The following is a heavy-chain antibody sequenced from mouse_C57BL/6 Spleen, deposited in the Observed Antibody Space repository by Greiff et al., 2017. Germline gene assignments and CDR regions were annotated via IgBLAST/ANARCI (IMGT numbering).Heavy chain of an antibody. CDR2: IDPSDSET. Sequence: QVQLKQPGAELVRPGSSVKLSCKASGYTFTSYWMHWVKQRPIQGLEWIGNIDPSDSETHYNQKFKDKATLTVDKSPSTAYMQRSSLTAADSAVYYCARCYINPYYAMDYWGQGTSVTVSS. CDR3: ARCYINPYYAMDY. D-gene: IGHD2-5*01. CDR1: GYTFTSYW. J-gene: IGHJ4*01. V-gene: IGHV1-52*01.